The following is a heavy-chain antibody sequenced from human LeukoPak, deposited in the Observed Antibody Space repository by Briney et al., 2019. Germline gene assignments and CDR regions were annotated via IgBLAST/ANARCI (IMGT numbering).Heavy chain of an antibody. V-gene: IGHV3-74*01. Sequence: GGSLRLSCVASGFTFSSYSMHWVRQAPGKGLEWVSRIYSDGSNTVYAEPVKGRFTISRDNAKNTLFLQMNSLRAEDTAVYYCGRGASWQGNVCEIWGQGTMVTVSS. D-gene: IGHD3-10*01. CDR3: GRGASWQGNVCEI. CDR1: GFTFSSYS. CDR2: IYSDGSNT. J-gene: IGHJ3*02.